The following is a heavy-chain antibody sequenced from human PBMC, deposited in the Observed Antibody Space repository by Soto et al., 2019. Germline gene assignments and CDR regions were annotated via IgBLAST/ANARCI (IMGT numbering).Heavy chain of an antibody. CDR2: ISYDGSNK. V-gene: IGHV3-30*18. D-gene: IGHD2-2*01. CDR3: AKDQPRDVSSSTSRRDYYYYGMDV. J-gene: IGHJ6*02. Sequence: GGSLRLSCAASGFTFSSYGMHWVRQAPGKGLEWVAVISYDGSNKYYADSVKGRFTISRDNSKNTLYLQMNSLRAEDTAVYYCAKDQPRDVSSSTSRRDYYYYGMDVWGQGTTVTVSS. CDR1: GFTFSSYG.